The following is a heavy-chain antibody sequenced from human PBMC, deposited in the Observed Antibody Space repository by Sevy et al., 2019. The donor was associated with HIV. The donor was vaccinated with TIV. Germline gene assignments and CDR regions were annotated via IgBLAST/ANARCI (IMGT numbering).Heavy chain of an antibody. CDR3: ARGADYFDSSGANFEY. J-gene: IGHJ4*02. V-gene: IGHV3-33*01. Sequence: GGSLRPSCAASGFSFSNYGMHWVRQAPGKGLEWVALIWYDGSSKYYADSVKGRLTISRDNSKNTLSLQMNSLRAEDTAVYYCARGADYFDSSGANFEYWGQGTLVTVSS. CDR2: IWYDGSSK. CDR1: GFSFSNYG. D-gene: IGHD3-22*01.